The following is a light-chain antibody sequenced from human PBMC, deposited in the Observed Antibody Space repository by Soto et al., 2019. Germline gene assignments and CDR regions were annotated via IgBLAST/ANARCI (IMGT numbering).Light chain of an antibody. CDR3: QQYYNWWT. CDR2: TGS. V-gene: IGKV1-12*01. J-gene: IGKJ1*01. CDR1: QAIDSW. Sequence: DIQMTQSPSSVSASFCDRVTITCRASQAIDSWLAWYQQKPGEAPKLLIFTGSLLHSGVPPRFSGSGSGTDFTLTISSLQSEDFAVYHCQQYYNWWTFGQGTKVDIK.